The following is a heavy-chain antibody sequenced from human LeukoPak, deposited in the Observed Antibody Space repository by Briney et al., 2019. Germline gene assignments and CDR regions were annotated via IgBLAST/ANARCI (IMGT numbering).Heavy chain of an antibody. CDR3: AREGAATDAFDI. V-gene: IGHV3-7*01. CDR2: TKQDGSEK. J-gene: IGHJ3*02. CDR1: GFIFNNYW. Sequence: PGGSLRLSCAASGFIFNNYWMSWVRQAPGKGLERVANTKQDGSEKYYVDSVKGRFTISRDNSKNTLYLQMNSLRAEDTAVYYCAREGAATDAFDIWGQGTMVTVSS. D-gene: IGHD1-26*01.